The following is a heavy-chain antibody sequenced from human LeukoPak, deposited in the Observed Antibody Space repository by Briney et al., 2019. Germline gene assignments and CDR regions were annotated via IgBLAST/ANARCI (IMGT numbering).Heavy chain of an antibody. V-gene: IGHV3-20*04. J-gene: IGHJ6*03. D-gene: IGHD3-10*01. CDR1: GFTFDDYG. CDR3: VRHERGVYYYYYIDV. Sequence: GGSLRLSCAASGFTFDDYGMSWVRQAPGKGLEWVSGINWSGGETHYADSVKGGFIISRDNAKNSLYLQMSALRVDDTAVYYFVRHERGVYYYYYIDVWGKGTTVIVSS. CDR2: INWSGGET.